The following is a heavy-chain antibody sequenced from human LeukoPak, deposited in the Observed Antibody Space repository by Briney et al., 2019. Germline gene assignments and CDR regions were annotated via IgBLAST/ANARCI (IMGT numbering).Heavy chain of an antibody. J-gene: IGHJ4*02. D-gene: IGHD3-22*01. Sequence: SETLSLTCTVSGGSISSSSYYWGWIRQPPGKGLEWIGSIYYSGSTYYNPSLKSRVTISVDTSKNQFSLKLSSVTAADTAVYYCAREAVWDCDSSGYAQNWGQGTLVTVSS. V-gene: IGHV4-39*07. CDR1: GGSISSSSYY. CDR2: IYYSGST. CDR3: AREAVWDCDSSGYAQN.